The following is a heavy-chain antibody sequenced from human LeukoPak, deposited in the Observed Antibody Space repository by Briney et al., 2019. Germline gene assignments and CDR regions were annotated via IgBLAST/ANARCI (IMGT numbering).Heavy chain of an antibody. V-gene: IGHV1-2*02. CDR1: GYTFTGYY. D-gene: IGHD5-12*01. Sequence: GASVKVSCKASGYTFTGYYMHWVRQAPGQGLEWMGWINPNSGGTNYAQKFQGRVTMTRDTSISTAYMELSRLRSDDTAVYYCAREGSGYDPFYYFDHWGQGTLVTVSS. CDR2: INPNSGGT. J-gene: IGHJ4*02. CDR3: AREGSGYDPFYYFDH.